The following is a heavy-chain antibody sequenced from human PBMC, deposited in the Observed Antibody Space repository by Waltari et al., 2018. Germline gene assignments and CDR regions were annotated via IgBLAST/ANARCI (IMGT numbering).Heavy chain of an antibody. Sequence: QLLESGGGLVQPGGSLRLSCSDSGLTFSIFAMSWVRQAPGKGLGWVSGISNSGGDPYYADSVKGRFTISRDNSKKTLYLQMNNLRVEDTAVYYCAKDHGIAYWGQGTLVTVSS. V-gene: IGHV3-23*01. J-gene: IGHJ4*02. CDR2: ISNSGGDP. D-gene: IGHD2-21*01. CDR1: GLTFSIFA. CDR3: AKDHGIAY.